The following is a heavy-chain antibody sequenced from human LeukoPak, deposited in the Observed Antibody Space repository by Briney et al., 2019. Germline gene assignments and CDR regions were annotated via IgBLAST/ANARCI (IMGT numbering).Heavy chain of an antibody. Sequence: GGSLRLSCGASGFTFSSYWMHWVRQAPGKGLVWVSRINSDGSSTSYADSVKGRSTISRDNAKNTLYLQMNSLRAEDTAVYYCAREPGVAVAGPDYWGQGTLVTVSS. CDR3: AREPGVAVAGPDY. D-gene: IGHD6-19*01. CDR1: GFTFSSYW. CDR2: INSDGSST. J-gene: IGHJ4*02. V-gene: IGHV3-74*01.